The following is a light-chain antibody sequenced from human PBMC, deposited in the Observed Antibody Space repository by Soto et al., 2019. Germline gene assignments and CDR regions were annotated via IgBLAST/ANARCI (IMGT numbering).Light chain of an antibody. CDR2: EVS. Sequence: QSALTQPASVSGSPGQSITISCTGTSSDVGAYNYVSWYQQHPGKAPKLIIFEVSIRPSGLSNRFSGSKSGNTASLTISGLQAEDEADYYCSSYTSRSTLQFGGGTKLTVL. CDR1: SSDVGAYNY. CDR3: SSYTSRSTLQ. J-gene: IGLJ2*01. V-gene: IGLV2-14*01.